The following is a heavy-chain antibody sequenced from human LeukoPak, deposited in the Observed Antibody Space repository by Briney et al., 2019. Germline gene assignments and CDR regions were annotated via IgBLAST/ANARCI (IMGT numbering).Heavy chain of an antibody. CDR2: IYYSGST. CDR3: ARLPVIAAI. Sequence: PSETLSLTCTVSGGSTSRYYWSWIRQPPGQRLEWLGYIYYSGSTTYNPSLKSRLTMSLDTSKNQISLRLISLTAADTAVYYCARLPVIAAIWGQGTLVTVSS. CDR1: GGSTSRYY. J-gene: IGHJ4*02. V-gene: IGHV4-59*08. D-gene: IGHD6-13*01.